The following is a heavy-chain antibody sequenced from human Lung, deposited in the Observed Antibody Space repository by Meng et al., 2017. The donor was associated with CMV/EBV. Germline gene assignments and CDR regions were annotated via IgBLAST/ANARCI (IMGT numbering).Heavy chain of an antibody. V-gene: IGHV3-53*01. CDR3: ARPLAIRPMLGYYYGLDV. CDR1: GFTVTDNY. Sequence: GESXKISCAASGFTVTDNYMIWVRQAPGKGLEWVSVIYSADRAYYADSVRGRFTISRDISKNTVYLQMLNLRAEDAAMYYCARPLAIRPMLGYYYGLDVSGQGXTVTVSS. CDR2: IYSADRA. J-gene: IGHJ6*02. D-gene: IGHD6-6*01.